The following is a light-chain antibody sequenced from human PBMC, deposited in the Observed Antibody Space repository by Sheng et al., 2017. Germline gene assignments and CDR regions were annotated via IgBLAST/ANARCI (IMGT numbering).Light chain of an antibody. CDR2: AAS. Sequence: DVQMTQSPSTLSASVGDRVTITCRASETISSWLAWYQQKPGKAPKLLIYAASSLQSGVPSRFSGSGSGTDFTLTISSLQPEDFATYYCQQANSYTFGPGTKVDIK. V-gene: IGKV1-12*02. CDR3: QQANSYT. CDR1: ETISSW. J-gene: IGKJ3*01.